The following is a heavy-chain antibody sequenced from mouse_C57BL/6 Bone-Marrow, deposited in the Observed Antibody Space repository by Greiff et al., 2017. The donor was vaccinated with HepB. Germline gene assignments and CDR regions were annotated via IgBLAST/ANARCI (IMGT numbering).Heavy chain of an antibody. CDR1: GFNIKDDY. D-gene: IGHD2-4*01. CDR3: TTRGSDDYDVNFDV. J-gene: IGHJ1*03. CDR2: IDPENGDT. V-gene: IGHV14-4*01. Sequence: VQLQQSGAELVRPGASVKLSCTASGFNIKDDYMHWVKQRPEQGLEWIGWIDPENGDTEYASKFQGKATITADTSSNTAYLQLSSLTSEDTAVYYSTTRGSDDYDVNFDVWGTGTTVTVSS.